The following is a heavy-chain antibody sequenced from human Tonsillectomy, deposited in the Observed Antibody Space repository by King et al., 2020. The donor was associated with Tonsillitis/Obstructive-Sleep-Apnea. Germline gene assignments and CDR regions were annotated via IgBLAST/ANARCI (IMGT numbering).Heavy chain of an antibody. D-gene: IGHD2/OR15-2a*01. CDR1: GFTFSTYA. V-gene: IGHV3-23*04. CDR2: ISGGGGST. J-gene: IGHJ3*02. CDR3: AKSRRYSTNDAFEI. Sequence: VQLVESGGGLVQPGGSLRLSCAASGFTFSTYAMSWVRQAPGKGLEWVSAISGGGGSTYYADSVKGRFTISRDNSKNPMDLQMKTMRGEDTAVYYCAKSRRYSTNDAFEIWGQGTMVTVSS.